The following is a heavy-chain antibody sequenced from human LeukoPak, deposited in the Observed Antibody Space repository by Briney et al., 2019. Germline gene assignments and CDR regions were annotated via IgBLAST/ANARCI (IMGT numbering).Heavy chain of an antibody. D-gene: IGHD3-22*01. J-gene: IGHJ4*02. CDR1: GFTFTIDA. V-gene: IGHV3-23*01. CDR2: ISGSGGNT. Sequence: RSGGSLRPSCAAAGFTFTIDAMSSVRQAPGKGLEWVSGISGSGGNTYYADSVKGRFTISKDNSKNTLYLQMNSLRAEDPAVYYCAKINYCEDYWGQGTLVTVSS. CDR3: AKINYCEDY.